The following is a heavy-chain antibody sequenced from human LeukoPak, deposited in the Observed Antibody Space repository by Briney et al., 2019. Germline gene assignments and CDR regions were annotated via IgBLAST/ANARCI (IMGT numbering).Heavy chain of an antibody. D-gene: IGHD2-2*01. CDR2: IKQDGSEK. J-gene: IGHJ6*02. Sequence: GWSLRLSCAASGFTFSTYWMNWVRQAPGKGLEWVANIKQDGSEKYYVDSVKGRFTISRDNAKNSLYLQMNSLRAEDTAVYYCARGAVRYCSSSSCRMGYYGMDVWGQGTTVTVSS. CDR1: GFTFSTYW. V-gene: IGHV3-7*05. CDR3: ARGAVRYCSSSSCRMGYYGMDV.